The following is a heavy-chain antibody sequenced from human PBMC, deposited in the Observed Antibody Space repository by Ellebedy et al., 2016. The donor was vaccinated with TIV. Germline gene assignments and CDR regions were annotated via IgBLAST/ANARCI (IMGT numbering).Heavy chain of an antibody. CDR2: ISAGGTT. CDR1: GFIFSGYW. J-gene: IGHJ5*02. V-gene: IGHV3-53*01. CDR3: ASGYNSGLPGAQFDP. D-gene: IGHD5-24*01. Sequence: GESLKISCAASGFIFSGYWMHWVRQAPGKGLEWVSTISAGGTTHYADSVRDRFTISRDNSKNTVYLQMSTLRVEDTAVYYCASGYNSGLPGAQFDPWGQGTLVTVSS.